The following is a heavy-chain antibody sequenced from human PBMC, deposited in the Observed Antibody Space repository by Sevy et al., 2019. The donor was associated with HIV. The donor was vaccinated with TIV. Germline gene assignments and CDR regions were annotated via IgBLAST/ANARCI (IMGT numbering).Heavy chain of an antibody. D-gene: IGHD4-17*01. J-gene: IGHJ4*02. CDR1: GFPIGRYE. CDR2: ISNSGSAK. Sequence: GGSLRLSCTASGFPIGRYEMNWVRQAPGKGLEWVSYISNSGSAKYYSDSVRGRFTISRDNAKNSLYLQMNSLRAEDTAVYYCARDLPPSATTVAHFDYWGRGTLVTVSS. V-gene: IGHV3-48*03. CDR3: ARDLPPSATTVAHFDY.